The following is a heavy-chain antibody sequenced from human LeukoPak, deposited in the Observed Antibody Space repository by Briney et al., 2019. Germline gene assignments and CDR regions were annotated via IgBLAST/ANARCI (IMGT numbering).Heavy chain of an antibody. J-gene: IGHJ4*02. CDR2: IYYSGST. V-gene: IGHV4-59*01. Sequence: SETLSLTCTVSGGSISSYYWSWIRQPPGRGLEWIGYIYYSGSTNYNPSLKSRVTISVDTSKNQFSLKLSSVTAADTAVYYCARDQGLYFDYWGQGTLVTVSS. CDR3: ARDQGLYFDY. CDR1: GGSISSYY.